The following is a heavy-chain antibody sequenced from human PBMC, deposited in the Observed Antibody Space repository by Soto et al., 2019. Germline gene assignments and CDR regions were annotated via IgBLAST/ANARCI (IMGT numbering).Heavy chain of an antibody. Sequence: PCWSLRLSCKASGFTFSRYSMDWVRQAPGKGLEWIAYISGGGVPVYYADSVKGRFTISRDNAKNSLYLHLNHLRDEDTAIYYCERGRANYYCDLWGRGGLVTVSS. CDR3: ERGRANYYCDL. D-gene: IGHD1-7*01. CDR2: ISGGGVPV. J-gene: IGHJ4*02. CDR1: GFTFSRYS. V-gene: IGHV3-48*02.